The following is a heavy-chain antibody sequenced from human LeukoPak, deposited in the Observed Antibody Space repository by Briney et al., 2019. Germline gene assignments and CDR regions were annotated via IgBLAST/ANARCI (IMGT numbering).Heavy chain of an antibody. CDR1: GYTFTSYY. Sequence: ASVKVSCKASGYTFTSYYMHWVRQAPGQGLGWMGIINPSGGSTSYAQKFQGRVTMTRDTSTSTVYMELSSLRSEDTAVYYCARGINYDILTGYGRFDYWGQGTLVTVSS. CDR2: INPSGGST. J-gene: IGHJ4*02. D-gene: IGHD3-9*01. V-gene: IGHV1-46*01. CDR3: ARGINYDILTGYGRFDY.